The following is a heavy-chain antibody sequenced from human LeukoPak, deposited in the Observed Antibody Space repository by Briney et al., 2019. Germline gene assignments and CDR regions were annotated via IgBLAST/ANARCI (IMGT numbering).Heavy chain of an antibody. CDR3: AHRRGYQFDY. D-gene: IGHD2-2*01. CDR2: IYWDDDK. Sequence: SGPTLVNPTQPLTLTFTFSGFSLSTTGVGVAWIRQPPGKALEWLALIYWDDDKRYSPSVKSRLTITKDTSKNQVVLTMSNMDPVDTATYFCAHRRGYQFDYWGQGTLVTVSS. J-gene: IGHJ4*02. V-gene: IGHV2-5*02. CDR1: GFSLSTTGVG.